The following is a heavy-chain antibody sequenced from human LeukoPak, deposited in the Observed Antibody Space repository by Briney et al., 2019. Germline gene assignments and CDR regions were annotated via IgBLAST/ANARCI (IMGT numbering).Heavy chain of an antibody. CDR2: ISYDGSIK. CDR3: ARRDFYGGDPLVAFDI. J-gene: IGHJ3*02. D-gene: IGHD2-21*01. Sequence: PGGSLRLSCAASGFTFGSYAMHWVRQAPGKGLEWMAIISYDGSIKLCADSVKGRFTISRDNSKNTLYLQMNSLRAEDTAVYYCARRDFYGGDPLVAFDIWGQGTMVTVSS. V-gene: IGHV3-30-3*01. CDR1: GFTFGSYA.